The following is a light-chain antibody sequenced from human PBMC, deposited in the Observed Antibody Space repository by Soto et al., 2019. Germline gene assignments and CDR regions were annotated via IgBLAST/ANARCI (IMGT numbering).Light chain of an antibody. J-gene: IGKJ5*01. CDR3: MQALQSLT. V-gene: IGKV2-28*01. CDR1: QILLYNNTYNY. Sequence: EIVMTQSPLTLTVTLGEPASISCMSSQILLYNNTYNYLDWYVQKPGQSPQLLIYFGSNRAPGVPDRFSGSGSGTDFTLKINRVEAEDVGTYYCMQALQSLTFGQGTRLEIK. CDR2: FGS.